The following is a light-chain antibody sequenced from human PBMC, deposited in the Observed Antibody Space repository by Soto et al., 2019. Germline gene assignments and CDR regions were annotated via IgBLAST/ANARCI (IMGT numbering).Light chain of an antibody. CDR3: QQYNNWPWT. Sequence: EIVMTQSPATLSVSPGERATLSCRASQSVSSNLDWYQQKPGQAPRLLIYGASTRATGITARFSGSGSGTEFTPTISSLQSEDVAVDYCQQYNNWPWTFGQGTKVEIK. CDR1: QSVSSN. V-gene: IGKV3-15*01. CDR2: GAS. J-gene: IGKJ1*01.